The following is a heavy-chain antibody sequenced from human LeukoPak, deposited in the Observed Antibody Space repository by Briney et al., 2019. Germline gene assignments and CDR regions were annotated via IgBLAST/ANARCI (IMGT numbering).Heavy chain of an antibody. Sequence: GESLKISCKGSGYSFANSWIAWVRQMPGTGLEWMGIIYPGDSNTYYSPSFQGQVSISADRSITTAHLQWSSLKASDTAMYFCATARAVYDTSGDYAYYFDYWGQGILVTVSS. J-gene: IGHJ4*02. CDR3: ATARAVYDTSGDYAYYFDY. CDR2: IYPGDSNT. V-gene: IGHV5-51*01. CDR1: GYSFANSW. D-gene: IGHD3-22*01.